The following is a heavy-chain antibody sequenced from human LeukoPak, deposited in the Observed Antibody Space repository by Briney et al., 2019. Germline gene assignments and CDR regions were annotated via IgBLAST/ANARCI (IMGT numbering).Heavy chain of an antibody. D-gene: IGHD3-10*01. CDR1: GGSFSGYY. CDR3: ARGLTMVRGVMDV. CDR2: INHSGST. Sequence: SETLSLTCAVYGGSFSGYYCSWIRQPPGKGLEWIGEINHSGSTNYNPSLKSRVTISVDTSKNQFSLKLSSVTAADTAVYYCARGLTMVRGVMDVWGKGTTVTVSS. V-gene: IGHV4-34*01. J-gene: IGHJ6*04.